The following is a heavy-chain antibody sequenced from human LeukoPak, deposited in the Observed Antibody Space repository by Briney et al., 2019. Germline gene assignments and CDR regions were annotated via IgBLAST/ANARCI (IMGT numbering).Heavy chain of an antibody. J-gene: IGHJ4*02. CDR3: AKDMAYSSSWYNYFDC. V-gene: IGHV3-7*05. Sequence: GGSLRLSCAASGFTFTTYWMTWVRQAPEKGLEWVASIKPDGSEKYYVDSVKGRFSISRDNAKNSLNLQMNSLRAEDTAVFYCAKDMAYSSSWYNYFDCWGQGTLVTVSS. CDR2: IKPDGSEK. CDR1: GFTFTTYW. D-gene: IGHD6-13*01.